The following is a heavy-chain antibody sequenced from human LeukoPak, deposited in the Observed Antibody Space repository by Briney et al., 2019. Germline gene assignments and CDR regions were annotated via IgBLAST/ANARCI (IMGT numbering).Heavy chain of an antibody. Sequence: GGSLRLSCAASGFTFSTYSMNWVRQAPGKGLEWVSVIYSAGSTYYADSVKGRFTVSRDNSKNTLYLQMNSLRAEDTAVYYCAREEWELLRYYYYYMDVWGKGTTVTVSS. CDR2: IYSAGST. D-gene: IGHD1-26*01. V-gene: IGHV3-53*01. CDR3: AREEWELLRYYYYYMDV. CDR1: GFTFSTYS. J-gene: IGHJ6*03.